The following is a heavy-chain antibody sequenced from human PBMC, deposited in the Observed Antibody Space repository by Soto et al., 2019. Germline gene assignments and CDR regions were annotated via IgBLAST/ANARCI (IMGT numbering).Heavy chain of an antibody. CDR2: ISGGGDAS. D-gene: IGHD3-3*01. V-gene: IGHV3-23*01. J-gene: IGHJ4*02. CDR1: GFTFSSYA. Sequence: EVQLLESGGGFVQPGGSLRLSCTASGFTFSSYAMDWVRQAPGKGLEWLSAISGGGDASHYADSLKGRFTISRDNSKNSLFLQMSSLRAEDTAVYYCAKRPTDFWSGYWPSDYWGQGTLVTVSS. CDR3: AKRPTDFWSGYWPSDY.